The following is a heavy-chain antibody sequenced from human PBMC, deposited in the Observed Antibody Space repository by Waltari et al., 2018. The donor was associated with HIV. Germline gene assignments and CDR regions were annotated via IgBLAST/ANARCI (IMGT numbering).Heavy chain of an antibody. Sequence: VQLVQSGAEVKEPGTSVKVSCKASEGNFSSSAISWLGQAPGPRLEWMGGIIPIFGTANYAQKFQGRVTITADESTSTAYMELSSLRSEDTAVYYCARERSCSGGSCYSNDYWGQGTLVTVSS. CDR2: IIPIFGTA. CDR3: ARERSCSGGSCYSNDY. J-gene: IGHJ4*02. D-gene: IGHD2-15*01. V-gene: IGHV1-69*01. CDR1: EGNFSSSA.